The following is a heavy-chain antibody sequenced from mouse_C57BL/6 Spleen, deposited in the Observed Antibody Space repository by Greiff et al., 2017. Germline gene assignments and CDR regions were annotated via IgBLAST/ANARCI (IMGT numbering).Heavy chain of an antibody. CDR3: ARELTDFDY. V-gene: IGHV3-6*01. D-gene: IGHD1-3*01. CDR2: ISYDGSN. CDR1: GYSITSGYY. J-gene: IGHJ2*01. Sequence: DVKLQESGPGLVKPSQSLSLTCSVTGYSITSGYYWNWIRQFPGNKLEWMGYISYDGSNNYNPSLKNRISITRDTSKNQFFLKLNSVTTEDTATYYCARELTDFDYWGQGTTLTVSS.